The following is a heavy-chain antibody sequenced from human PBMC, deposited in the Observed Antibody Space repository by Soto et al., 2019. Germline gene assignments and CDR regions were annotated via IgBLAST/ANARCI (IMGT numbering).Heavy chain of an antibody. J-gene: IGHJ4*02. D-gene: IGHD3-22*01. CDR1: GYTFTSYG. CDR2: ISAYNGNT. CDR3: ARDGQTYYYDSSGPGIDY. V-gene: IGHV1-18*01. Sequence: ASVKVSCKASGYTFTSYGISWVRQAPGQGLEWMGWISAYNGNTNYAQKLQGRVTMTTDTSTSTAYMELRSLRSDDTAVYYCARDGQTYYYDSSGPGIDYWGQGTLVTVSS.